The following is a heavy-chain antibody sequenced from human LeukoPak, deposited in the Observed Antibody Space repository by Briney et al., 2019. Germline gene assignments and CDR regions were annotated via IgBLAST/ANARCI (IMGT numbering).Heavy chain of an antibody. CDR1: GYTLTELS. V-gene: IGHV1-24*01. D-gene: IGHD6-19*01. CDR2: FDPEDGET. CDR3: VGLGYSSIGADWFDP. Sequence: ASVKVSCKVSGYTLTELSMHWVRQAPGKGLEWMGGFDPEDGETIYAQKFRGRVTMTEDTSTDTAYMELSSLRSEDTAVYYCVGLGYSSIGADWFDPWGQGTLVTVSS. J-gene: IGHJ5*02.